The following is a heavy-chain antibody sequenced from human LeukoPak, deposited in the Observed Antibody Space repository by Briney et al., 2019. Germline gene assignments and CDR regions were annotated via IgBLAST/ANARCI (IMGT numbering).Heavy chain of an antibody. V-gene: IGHV3-11*04. D-gene: IGHD6-19*01. Sequence: PGGSLRLSCAASGFTFSDFYMSWIRQAPGKGLEWVSYISSSSSTIYYADSVKGRFTISRDNAKNSLYLQMNSLRDGDTAVYYCARDLFTGYNSGGIGDYWGQGTLVTVSS. J-gene: IGHJ4*02. CDR3: ARDLFTGYNSGGIGDY. CDR2: ISSSSSTI. CDR1: GFTFSDFY.